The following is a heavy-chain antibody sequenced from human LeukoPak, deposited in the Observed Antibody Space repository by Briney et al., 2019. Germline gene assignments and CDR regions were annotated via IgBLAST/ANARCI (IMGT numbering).Heavy chain of an antibody. CDR3: ARDNYDSSGYYFD. CDR1: GFAFSSYG. D-gene: IGHD3-22*01. CDR2: ISSSGSTM. J-gene: IGHJ4*02. Sequence: GGSLRLSCAVSGFAFSSYGMNWVRQAPGKGLEWVSYISSSGSTMYYADSVKGRFTISRDNAKNSLYLQMNSLRAEDTAVYYCARDNYDSSGYYFDWGQGTLVTVSS. V-gene: IGHV3-48*04.